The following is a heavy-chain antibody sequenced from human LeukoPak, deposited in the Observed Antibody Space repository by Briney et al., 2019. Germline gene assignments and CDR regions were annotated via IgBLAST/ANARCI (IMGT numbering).Heavy chain of an antibody. J-gene: IGHJ4*02. CDR1: GCTFTSYY. CDR3: AREAVWWLSFASRLDY. CDR2: INPSGGST. Sequence: GASVKVSCKASGCTFTSYYMHWVRQAPGQGLEWMGIINPSGGSTSYAQKFQGRVTMTRDTSTSTVYMELSSLRSEDTAVYYCAREAVWWLSFASRLDYWGQGTLVTVSS. D-gene: IGHD5-12*01. V-gene: IGHV1-46*01.